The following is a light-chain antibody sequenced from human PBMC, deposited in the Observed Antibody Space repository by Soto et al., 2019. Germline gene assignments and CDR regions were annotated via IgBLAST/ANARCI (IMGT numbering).Light chain of an antibody. J-gene: IGKJ2*01. V-gene: IGKV3-20*01. CDR3: QQYGTSLYT. CDR2: GAS. CDR1: QSVNSNY. Sequence: EIVLTQSPGTLSLSPGERATLSCRASQSVNSNYLAWYQHKPGQAPRPLIYGASSRATGIPDRFSGSGSGTDFTLTISRLEPEDFALYYCQQYGTSLYTFGQGTKVDIK.